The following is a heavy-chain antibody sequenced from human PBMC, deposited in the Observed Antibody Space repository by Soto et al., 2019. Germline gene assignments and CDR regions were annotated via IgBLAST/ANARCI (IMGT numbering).Heavy chain of an antibody. CDR2: IYYSGST. Sequence: PSETLSLTCTVSGGSISSGDYYWSWIRQPPGKGLEWIGYIYYSGSTYYNPSLKSRVTISVDTSKNQFSLKLSSVTAADTAVYYCARPVRVAAAGYYFDYWGQGTLVTVSS. J-gene: IGHJ4*02. CDR3: ARPVRVAAAGYYFDY. D-gene: IGHD6-13*01. V-gene: IGHV4-30-4*01. CDR1: GGSISSGDYY.